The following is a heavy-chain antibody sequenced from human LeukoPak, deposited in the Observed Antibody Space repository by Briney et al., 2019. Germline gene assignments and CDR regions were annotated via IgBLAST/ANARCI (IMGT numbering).Heavy chain of an antibody. CDR1: GFTFSSYA. CDR3: ARDGNVSF. V-gene: IGHV3-30*04. J-gene: IGHJ4*02. Sequence: QPGGSLRLSCAASGFTFSSYAMHWVRQAPGKGLEWVAVISYDGSNKYYADSVKGRFTISRDNSKNTLYLQMNSLRAEDTAVYYCARDGNVSFWGQGTLVTVS. CDR2: ISYDGSNK. D-gene: IGHD1-26*01.